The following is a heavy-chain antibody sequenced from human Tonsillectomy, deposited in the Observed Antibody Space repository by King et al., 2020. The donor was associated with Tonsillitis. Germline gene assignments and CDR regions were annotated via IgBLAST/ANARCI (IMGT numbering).Heavy chain of an antibody. CDR3: STLTRLLPHAAFDV. V-gene: IGHV5-51*01. Sequence: VQLVQSGAEVKKPGESLKISCKGSAYTFTDHWIGWVRQMPGKGLEWMGIIHPGDSDIKYSPSFQGQVTISADKSINTAYLHWNSLKASDTALYYCSTLTRLLPHAAFDVWGQGTMVTVSS. CDR2: IHPGDSDI. J-gene: IGHJ3*01. CDR1: AYTFTDHW. D-gene: IGHD3-22*01.